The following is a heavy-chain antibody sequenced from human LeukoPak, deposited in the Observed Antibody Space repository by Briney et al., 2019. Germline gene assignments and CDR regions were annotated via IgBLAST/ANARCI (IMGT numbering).Heavy chain of an antibody. D-gene: IGHD3-16*01. CDR1: GFRFTSYA. CDR3: AKLGAYRVYSFIDF. J-gene: IGHJ4*02. CDR2: ISGSVGST. V-gene: IGHV3-23*01. Sequence: PGGSLRLSCAASGFRFTSYAMIWMRDVPGEGRGWVAGISGSVGSTYYSDPVKGRFTISRDTSDNTLHLNMSSLSTDDTAVYFCAKLGAYRVYSFIDFWGQRIPVTVSS.